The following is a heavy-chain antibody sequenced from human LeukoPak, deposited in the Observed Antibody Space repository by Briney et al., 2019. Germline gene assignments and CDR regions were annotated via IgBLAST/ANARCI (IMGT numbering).Heavy chain of an antibody. J-gene: IGHJ4*02. CDR1: GGSISGYY. CDR2: IYYSGTT. Sequence: PSETLSLTCTVSGGSISGYYWTWIRQPPGKGLEWIGYIYYSGTTYYNPSLKSRVTISVDTSKNQFSLKLSSVTAADTAVYYCARASFREGSYYFDYWGQGTLVTVSS. CDR3: ARASFREGSYYFDY. V-gene: IGHV4-59*01. D-gene: IGHD3-16*02.